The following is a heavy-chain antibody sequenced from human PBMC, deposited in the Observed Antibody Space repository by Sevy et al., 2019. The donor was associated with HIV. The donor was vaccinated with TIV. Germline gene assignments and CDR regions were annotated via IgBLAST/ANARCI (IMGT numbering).Heavy chain of an antibody. V-gene: IGHV1-2*02. Sequence: ASVKVSCRASGYRFTDYYIHWVRQAPGLGLEWMGWINPKNGGTNYAQNFQGRITMTRDTSMTTVYMGLSRLGLDDTAVYYCASGGLITTFGVAPLGPVESWGQGTLVTVSS. D-gene: IGHD3-3*01. CDR2: INPKNGGT. CDR1: GYRFTDYY. CDR3: ASGGLITTFGVAPLGPVES. J-gene: IGHJ5*02.